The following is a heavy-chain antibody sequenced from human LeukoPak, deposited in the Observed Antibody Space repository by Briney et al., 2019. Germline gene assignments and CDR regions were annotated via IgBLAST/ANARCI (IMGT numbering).Heavy chain of an antibody. Sequence: QAGGSLRPSCAASGFTFSSYAMHWVRQAPGKGLEWVAVISYDGSNKYYADSVKGRFTISRDNSKNTLYLQMNSLRAEDTAVYYCARDSYDSSGYYGYWGQGTLVTVSS. J-gene: IGHJ4*02. CDR1: GFTFSSYA. CDR3: ARDSYDSSGYYGY. D-gene: IGHD3-22*01. CDR2: ISYDGSNK. V-gene: IGHV3-30*04.